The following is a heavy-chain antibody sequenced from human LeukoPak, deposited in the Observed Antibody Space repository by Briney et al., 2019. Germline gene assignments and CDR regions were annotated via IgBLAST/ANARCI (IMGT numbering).Heavy chain of an antibody. D-gene: IGHD4-17*01. CDR2: ISQSGNT. J-gene: IGHJ6*03. Sequence: SETLSLTCTVSGYSISSGYDWGWMRQAPGNGLELLGSISQSGNTYNNPSLKSRVTLSVDTSKNQVSLQMTSVTAADTAMYYCARAVTTKWDYYYMDVWGKGTTVTVSS. CDR1: GYSISSGYD. CDR3: ARAVTTKWDYYYMDV. V-gene: IGHV4-38-2*02.